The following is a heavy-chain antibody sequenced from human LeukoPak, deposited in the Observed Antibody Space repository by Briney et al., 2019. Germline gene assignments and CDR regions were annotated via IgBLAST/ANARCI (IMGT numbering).Heavy chain of an antibody. CDR1: GFTFSSYA. CDR2: ISYDGSNK. CDR3: ARLNDLWDWFDP. J-gene: IGHJ5*02. Sequence: GGSLRLSCAASGFTFSSYAMHWVRQAPGKGLEWVAVISYDGSNKYYADSVKGRFTISRDNSKNTLYLQMNSLRAEDTAVYYCARLNDLWDWFDPWGQGTLVTVSS. D-gene: IGHD3-3*01. V-gene: IGHV3-30-3*01.